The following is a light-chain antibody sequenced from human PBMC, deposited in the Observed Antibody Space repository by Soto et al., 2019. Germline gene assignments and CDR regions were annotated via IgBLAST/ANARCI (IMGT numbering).Light chain of an antibody. CDR1: SSDVGGYNS. CDR2: EVS. V-gene: IGLV2-14*01. Sequence: QSALTQPASVSGSPGQSITISCTGTSSDVGGYNSVSWYQQRPGKAPELMIYEVSNRPSDISHRFSGSKSGNTASLTISGLQAEGEADYYCSSYRDSDTVVFGGGTKVTVL. CDR3: SSYRDSDTVV. J-gene: IGLJ2*01.